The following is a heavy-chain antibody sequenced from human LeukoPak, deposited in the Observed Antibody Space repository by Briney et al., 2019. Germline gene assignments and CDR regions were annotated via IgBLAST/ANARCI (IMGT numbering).Heavy chain of an antibody. CDR1: GFTVSTNY. J-gene: IGHJ4*02. V-gene: IGHV3-66*01. CDR2: IYSGDTT. Sequence: GGSLRLSCAASGFTVSTNYMSWVRQAPGKGLEWVSVIYSGDTTFYADSVRGKFTISRDNSKNTLYLQMNSQRAEDTAVYYCASILRSSSGYYFDYWGQGTLVTVSS. D-gene: IGHD3-10*01. CDR3: ASILRSSSGYYFDY.